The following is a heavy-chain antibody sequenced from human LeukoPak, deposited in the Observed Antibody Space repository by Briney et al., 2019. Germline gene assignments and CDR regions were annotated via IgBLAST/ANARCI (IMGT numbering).Heavy chain of an antibody. V-gene: IGHV1-18*01. CDR1: GYTFTRYG. CDR2: ISAYNGNT. CDR3: ARLQGRWELPKLDY. Sequence: ASVTVSCKASGYTFTRYGISWLRQAPGQGLEWMGWISAYNGNTNYAQKLQSRVTMTTDTSTSTAYMELRSLRSDDTAVYYCARLQGRWELPKLDYWGQGTLVTVSS. J-gene: IGHJ4*02. D-gene: IGHD1-26*01.